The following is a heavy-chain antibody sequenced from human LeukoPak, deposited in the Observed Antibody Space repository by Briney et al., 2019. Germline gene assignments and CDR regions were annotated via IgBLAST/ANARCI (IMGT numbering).Heavy chain of an antibody. CDR2: LNHSGST. D-gene: IGHD3-10*01. CDR3: ARTHYYGSGSYYNLRYYYGMDV. V-gene: IGHV4-34*01. CDR1: GGSFSGYY. J-gene: IGHJ6*04. Sequence: SETLSLTCAVYGGSFSGYYWSWIRQPPGKGLEWIGELNHSGSTNYNPSLKSRVTISVDTSKNQFSLKLSSVTAADTAVYYCARTHYYGSGSYYNLRYYYGMDVWGKGTTVTVSS.